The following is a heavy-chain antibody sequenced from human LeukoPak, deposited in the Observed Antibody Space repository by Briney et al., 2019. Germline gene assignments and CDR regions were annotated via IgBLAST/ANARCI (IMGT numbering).Heavy chain of an antibody. CDR1: GNSIRSSSYY. CDR2: IHQSGST. J-gene: IGHJ5*01. V-gene: IGHV4-39*01. Sequence: PSETLSLTCTVSGNSIRSSSYYWGWIRQSPGQGLEWIGQIHQSGSTAYNPSLKSRVTISIDTSKKQFSLNLISVTAADTAVYFCARHGGFFQDSWGQGTLVTVSS. CDR3: ARHGGFFQDS. D-gene: IGHD3-16*01.